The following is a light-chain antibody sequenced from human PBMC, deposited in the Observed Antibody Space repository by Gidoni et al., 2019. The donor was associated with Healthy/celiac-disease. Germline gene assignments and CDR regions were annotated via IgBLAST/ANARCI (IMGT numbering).Light chain of an antibody. V-gene: IGKV1-39*01. J-gene: IGKJ1*01. CDR3: QQSYSTPWT. CDR1: QSISSY. CDR2: AAS. Sequence: IQMTQSPSSLSASVGDRVTITCRASQSISSYLNWYQQKPGKATKLLIYAASSLQSGVPSRFSGSGSGTDFTLTINSLQPEDFATYYCQQSYSTPWTFGQGTKVEIK.